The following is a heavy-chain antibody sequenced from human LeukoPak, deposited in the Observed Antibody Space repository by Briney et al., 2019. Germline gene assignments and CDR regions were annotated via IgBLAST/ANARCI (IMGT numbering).Heavy chain of an antibody. D-gene: IGHD2-2*01. V-gene: IGHV3-11*04. CDR1: GFTFSDNY. CDR3: ARIYCSITNCNFYFDY. Sequence: GGSLRLSCAASGFTFSDNYMSWIRQAPGKGLEWVSYISSSGSSKYYADSVKGRFTIARDNAENSLYLQMSSLIAEDTAVYYCARIYCSITNCNFYFDYWGQGTLVTVSS. CDR2: ISSSGSSK. J-gene: IGHJ4*02.